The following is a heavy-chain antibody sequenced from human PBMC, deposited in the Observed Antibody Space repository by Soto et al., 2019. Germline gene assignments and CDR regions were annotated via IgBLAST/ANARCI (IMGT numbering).Heavy chain of an antibody. Sequence: ASVKISCKASGYTFTGYYMHWVRQAPGQGLEWMGWINPNSGGTEYAQKFQGRVTMTRDTSISTAYMELSRLRSDDTAVYYCAGGVLSGSYYNSFEPSGQGTLVTVS. D-gene: IGHD1-26*01. CDR3: AGGVLSGSYYNSFEP. V-gene: IGHV1-2*02. CDR1: GYTFTGYY. CDR2: INPNSGGT. J-gene: IGHJ5*02.